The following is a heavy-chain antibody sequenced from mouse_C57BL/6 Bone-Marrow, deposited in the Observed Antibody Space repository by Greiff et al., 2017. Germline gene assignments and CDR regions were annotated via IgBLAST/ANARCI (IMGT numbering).Heavy chain of an antibody. CDR3: TTVVAPYAMDY. V-gene: IGHV1-64*01. J-gene: IGHJ4*01. CDR2: IHPNSGST. CDR1: GYTFTSYW. D-gene: IGHD1-1*01. Sequence: QVHVKQPGAELVKPGASVKLSCKASGYTFTSYWMHWVKQRPGQGLEWIGMIHPNSGSTNYNEKFKSKATLTVDKSSSTAYMQLSSLTSEASAVYYCTTVVAPYAMDYWGQGTSVTVSS.